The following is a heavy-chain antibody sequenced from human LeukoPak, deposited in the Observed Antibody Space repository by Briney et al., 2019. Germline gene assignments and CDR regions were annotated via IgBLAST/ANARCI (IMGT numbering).Heavy chain of an antibody. J-gene: IGHJ4*02. D-gene: IGHD3-22*01. CDR2: ISSSSSYI. Sequence: GSLRLSFAASGFTFSIYSMNWVRQAPGKGLEWVSSISSSSSYIYYADSVQGRFTISRDNANKSLYLQMNSLRAEDTAVYYCARVQYYYDSSGYYSDYWGQGTLVTVSS. CDR1: GFTFSIYS. V-gene: IGHV3-21*01. CDR3: ARVQYYYDSSGYYSDY.